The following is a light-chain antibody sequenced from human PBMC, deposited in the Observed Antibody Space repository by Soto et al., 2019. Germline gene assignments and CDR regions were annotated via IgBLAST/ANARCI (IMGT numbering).Light chain of an antibody. CDR3: RSYTSSNTVV. CDR1: SRDVGGY. CDR2: EVS. Sequence: QSALTQPASVSGSPGQSITISCTGTSRDVGGYVSWYQQHPGKAPKLMIYEVSNRPSGDSNRFSGSKSGNTASLTISGLQAEDEADYYCRSYTSSNTVVFGGGTKVTVL. J-gene: IGLJ2*01. V-gene: IGLV2-14*01.